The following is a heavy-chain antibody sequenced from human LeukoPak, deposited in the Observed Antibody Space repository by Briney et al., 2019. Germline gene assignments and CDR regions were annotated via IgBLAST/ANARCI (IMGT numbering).Heavy chain of an antibody. D-gene: IGHD5-12*01. CDR1: GFTFSSYG. J-gene: IGHJ4*02. V-gene: IGHV3-66*01. CDR2: IYSGGST. CDR3: ARGRSGYHNT. Sequence: PGGSLRLSCAASGFTFSSYGMSWVRQAPGKGLEWVSLIYSGGSTYYADSVKGRFTISRDNSKNTPYLQMNSLRAEDTAVYYCARGRSGYHNTGGQGTLVTVSS.